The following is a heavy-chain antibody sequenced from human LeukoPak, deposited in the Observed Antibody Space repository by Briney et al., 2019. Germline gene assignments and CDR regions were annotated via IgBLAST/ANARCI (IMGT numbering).Heavy chain of an antibody. CDR3: ARVGTITIFGGDY. CDR2: INAYDGNT. V-gene: IGHV1-18*01. D-gene: IGHD3-3*01. CDR1: GYTFNSYG. Sequence: GASVKVSCKASGYTFNSYGISWVRQAPGQGLEWMGYINAYDGNTNYAQNFQGRVTMNTDTSTTTGYMEMRSLRSDDTAVYYCARVGTITIFGGDYWGQGTLVTVSS. J-gene: IGHJ4*02.